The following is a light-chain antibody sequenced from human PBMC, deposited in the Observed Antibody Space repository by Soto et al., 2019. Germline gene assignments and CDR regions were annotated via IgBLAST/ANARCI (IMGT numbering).Light chain of an antibody. Sequence: DLVMTQSPLSLPVTPGEPASISCRSSQSLLHSNGYNYLDWYLQKPGQSPQLLIYLGSNRASGGPDRVSGSGSGTDFTLKISRVEAEDVGVYYCMQALQTPLYTFGQGTKLEIK. V-gene: IGKV2-28*01. CDR3: MQALQTPLYT. J-gene: IGKJ2*01. CDR2: LGS. CDR1: QSLLHSNGYNY.